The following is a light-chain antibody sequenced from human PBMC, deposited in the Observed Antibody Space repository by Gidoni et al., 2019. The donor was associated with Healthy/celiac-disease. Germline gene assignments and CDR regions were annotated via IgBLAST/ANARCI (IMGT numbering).Light chain of an antibody. CDR3: GTWDSSLSVPV. CDR1: SSNIGNNY. Sequence: QSVLTLPPSVSAAPGQKVTISCSGSSSNIGNNYVSWYQQLPGTAPKLLIYDNNKRPSGIPDRFSGSKSGTSATLGITGLQTGDEADYYCGTWDSSLSVPVFGGGTKLTVL. V-gene: IGLV1-51*01. J-gene: IGLJ3*02. CDR2: DNN.